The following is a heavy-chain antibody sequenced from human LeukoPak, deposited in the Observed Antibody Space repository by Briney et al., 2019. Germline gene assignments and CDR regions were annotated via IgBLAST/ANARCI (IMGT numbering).Heavy chain of an antibody. J-gene: IGHJ4*02. Sequence: GGSLRLSCAASGFTFSTNAMSWARQAPGRGLEWVSAISDSGITYYADSVKGRFTISRDNSKNTLYLQMNSLRAEDTAVYYCAKGKGSSGWFDWGQGTLVTVSS. CDR2: ISDSGIT. D-gene: IGHD6-19*01. V-gene: IGHV3-23*01. CDR3: AKGKGSSGWFD. CDR1: GFTFSTNA.